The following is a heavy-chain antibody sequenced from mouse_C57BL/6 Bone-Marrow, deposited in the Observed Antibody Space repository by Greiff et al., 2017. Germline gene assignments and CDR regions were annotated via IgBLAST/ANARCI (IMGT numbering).Heavy chain of an antibody. CDR2: IYPRSGNT. CDR3: ANLWLRRRRFAY. D-gene: IGHD2-2*01. V-gene: IGHV1-81*01. Sequence: QVQLQQSGAELARPGASVKLSCKASGYTFTSSGISWVKQRTGQGLEWIGEIYPRSGNTYYNEKFKGKATLTADKSSSTAYMELRSLTSEDSAVYFCANLWLRRRRFAYWGQGTLVTVSA. J-gene: IGHJ3*01. CDR1: GYTFTSSG.